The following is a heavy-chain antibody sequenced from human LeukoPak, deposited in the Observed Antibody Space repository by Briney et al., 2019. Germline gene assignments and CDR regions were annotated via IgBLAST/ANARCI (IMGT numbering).Heavy chain of an antibody. CDR3: ARTSGYSYGYDY. CDR1: GFTFSSYD. D-gene: IGHD5-18*01. J-gene: IGHJ4*02. CDR2: IGTAGDT. V-gene: IGHV3-13*01. Sequence: PGGSLRLSCAASGFTFSSYDMHWVRQATGKGLEWVSAIGTAGDTYYPGSVKGRFTISRENAKNSSYLQMNSLRAEDTAVYYCARTSGYSYGYDYWGQGTLVTVSS.